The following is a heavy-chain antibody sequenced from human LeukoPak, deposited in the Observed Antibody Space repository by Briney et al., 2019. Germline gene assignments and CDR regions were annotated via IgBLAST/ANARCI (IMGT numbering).Heavy chain of an antibody. J-gene: IGHJ5*02. V-gene: IGHV3-64*01. CDR3: ARVACSSTSCPKNGDWFDP. D-gene: IGHD2-2*01. Sequence: GGSLRLSCAASGFTFSNYAIYWVRQAPGKGLEYVSAISSSGGSTYYANSVKGRFTISRDNSKNTLYLQMGSLRAEDTAVYYCARVACSSTSCPKNGDWFDPWGQGTLVTVSS. CDR1: GFTFSNYA. CDR2: ISSSGGST.